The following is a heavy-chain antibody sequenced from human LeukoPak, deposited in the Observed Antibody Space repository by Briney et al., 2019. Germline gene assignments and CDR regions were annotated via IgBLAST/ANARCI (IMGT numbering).Heavy chain of an antibody. CDR3: AKTPSGYGSGSYYNGVYWFDP. CDR2: ISSSSSYI. D-gene: IGHD3-10*01. J-gene: IGHJ5*02. Sequence: GGSLRLSCAASGFTFSSYSMNRVRQAPGKGLEWVSSISSSSSYIYYADSVKGRFTISRDNAKNSLYLQMNSLRAEDTAVYYCAKTPSGYGSGSYYNGVYWFDPWGQGTLVTVSS. CDR1: GFTFSSYS. V-gene: IGHV3-21*04.